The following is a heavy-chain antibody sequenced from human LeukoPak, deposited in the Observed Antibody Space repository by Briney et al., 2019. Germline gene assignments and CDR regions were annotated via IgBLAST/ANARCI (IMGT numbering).Heavy chain of an antibody. CDR2: ISAYNGNT. D-gene: IGHD3-3*01. CDR1: GYTFTSYG. J-gene: IGHJ6*03. V-gene: IGHV1-18*01. Sequence: ASVKVSCKASGYTFTSYGISWARQAPGQGLEWMGWISAYNGNTNYAQKLQGRVTMTTDTSTSTAYMELRSLRSDDTAVYYCAREGLKWFLYYMDVWGKGTTVTVSS. CDR3: AREGLKWFLYYMDV.